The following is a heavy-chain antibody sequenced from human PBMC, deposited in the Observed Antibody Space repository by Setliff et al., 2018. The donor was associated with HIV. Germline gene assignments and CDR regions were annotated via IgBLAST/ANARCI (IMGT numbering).Heavy chain of an antibody. CDR2: IIPILGIT. Sequence: SVTVSCKVSGGTFNSYTFTWVRQAPGQGLEWMGGIIPILGITHRAQNFQGRVTISADGSTNTAYMELSGLRSEDTAIYYCARGEALQNTVTTYFQHWGQGTPVTVSS. J-gene: IGHJ1*01. D-gene: IGHD4-17*01. CDR1: GGTFNSYT. V-gene: IGHV1-69*10. CDR3: ARGEALQNTVTTYFQH.